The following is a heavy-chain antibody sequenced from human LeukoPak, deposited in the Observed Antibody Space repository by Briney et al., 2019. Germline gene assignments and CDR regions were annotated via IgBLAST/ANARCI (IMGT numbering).Heavy chain of an antibody. CDR1: GFTFSSYE. CDR2: ISSSGSTI. J-gene: IGHJ3*02. CDR3: ARDRSIDYGDYKGAFDI. V-gene: IGHV3-48*03. Sequence: GGSLRLSCAASGFTFSSYEMNWVRQAPGKGLEWVSYISSSGSTIYYADSVKGRFAISRDNAKNSLYLQVNSLRAEDTAVYYCARDRSIDYGDYKGAFDIWGQGTMVTVSS. D-gene: IGHD4-17*01.